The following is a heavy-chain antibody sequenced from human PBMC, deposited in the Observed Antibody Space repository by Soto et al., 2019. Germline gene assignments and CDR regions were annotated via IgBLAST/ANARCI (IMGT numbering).Heavy chain of an antibody. V-gene: IGHV1-69*06. Sequence: GASVKVSCKASGGTFSSYAISWVRQAPGQGLEWMGGIIPIFGTANYAQKFQGRVTITADKSTSTAYMELSSPRSEDTAVYYCARFIAARPGDYYYYYGMDVWGQGTTVTVSS. D-gene: IGHD6-6*01. CDR1: GGTFSSYA. CDR2: IIPIFGTA. CDR3: ARFIAARPGDYYYYYGMDV. J-gene: IGHJ6*02.